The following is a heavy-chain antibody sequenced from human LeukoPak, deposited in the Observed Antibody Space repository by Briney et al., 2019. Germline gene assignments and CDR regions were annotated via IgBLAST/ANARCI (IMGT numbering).Heavy chain of an antibody. CDR2: ISSSSSYI. Sequence: EGSLRLSCAASGFTFSSYSMNWVRQAPGKGLEWVSSISSSSSYIYYADSVKGRFTISRDNAKNSLYLQMNSLRAEDTAVYYCARDRGPYGRSPTDYWGQGTLVTVSS. V-gene: IGHV3-21*01. D-gene: IGHD3-10*01. J-gene: IGHJ4*02. CDR3: ARDRGPYGRSPTDY. CDR1: GFTFSSYS.